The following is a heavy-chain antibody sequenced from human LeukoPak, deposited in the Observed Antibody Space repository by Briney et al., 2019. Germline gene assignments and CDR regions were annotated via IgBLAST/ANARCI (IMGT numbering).Heavy chain of an antibody. CDR1: GGSISSYY. J-gene: IGHJ4*02. D-gene: IGHD3-22*01. CDR3: ARDYDSSGESDY. V-gene: IGHV4-59*01. CDR2: IYYSWST. Sequence: MASETLSLTCTVSGGSISSYYWSWIRQPPGKGLEWIGYIYYSWSTNYNPSLKSRVTISVDTSKNQFSLKLSSVTAADTAVDYCARDYDSSGESDYWGQGTLVTVSS.